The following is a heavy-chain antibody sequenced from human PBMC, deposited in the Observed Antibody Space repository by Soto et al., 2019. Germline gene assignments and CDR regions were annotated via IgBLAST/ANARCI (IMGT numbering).Heavy chain of an antibody. V-gene: IGHV3-66*01. D-gene: IGHD6-19*01. CDR3: ASRYTSGWYSY. J-gene: IGHJ4*02. Sequence: GGFLRLSCAASGFTVSSNYMSWVRQAPGKGLEWVSVISGGGGTNYADSVKGRFTISRDNSKNTLYLQMNSLRAEDTAVYYCASRYTSGWYSYWGQGTLVTVSS. CDR1: GFTVSSNY. CDR2: ISGGGGT.